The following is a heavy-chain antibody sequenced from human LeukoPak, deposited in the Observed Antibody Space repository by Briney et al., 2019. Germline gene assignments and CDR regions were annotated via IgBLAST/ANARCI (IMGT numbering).Heavy chain of an antibody. CDR1: GFTVSSNY. CDR2: IYSGAST. Sequence: PGGSLRLSCAASGFTVSSNYMSWVRQAPGKGLEWVSVIYSGASTYYADSVKGRFTISRDNSKNTLYLQMNSLRAEDTAIYYCAKDRGSSGWYHFLDHWGQGTLVTVSS. V-gene: IGHV3-66*01. CDR3: AKDRGSSGWYHFLDH. D-gene: IGHD6-19*01. J-gene: IGHJ4*02.